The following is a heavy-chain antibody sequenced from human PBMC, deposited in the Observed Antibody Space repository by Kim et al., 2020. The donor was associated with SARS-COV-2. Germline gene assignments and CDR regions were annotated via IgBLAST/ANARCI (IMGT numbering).Heavy chain of an antibody. V-gene: IGHV3-74*03. CDR3: ARSNFPYYVDS. CDR2: T. D-gene: IGHD4-4*01. J-gene: IGHJ4*01. Sequence: TTYENSVKSRYTVSEDKGKNTMYLQMNSQKAEDTDVYYCARSNFPYYVDSWGQGALVTVSS.